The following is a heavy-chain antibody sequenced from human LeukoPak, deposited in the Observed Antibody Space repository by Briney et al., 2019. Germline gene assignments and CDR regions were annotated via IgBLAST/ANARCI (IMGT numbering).Heavy chain of an antibody. CDR3: ARGWLWFGLDV. J-gene: IGHJ6*04. CDR1: GGSVSSYY. CDR2: IYYSGST. D-gene: IGHD3-10*01. V-gene: IGHV4-59*02. Sequence: SETLSLTCTVSGGSVSSYYWSWIRQPPGKGLEWIGYIYYSGSTNYNPSLKSRVTISVDTSKNQFSLKLSSVTAADTAVYYCARGWLWFGLDVWGKGTTVTVSS.